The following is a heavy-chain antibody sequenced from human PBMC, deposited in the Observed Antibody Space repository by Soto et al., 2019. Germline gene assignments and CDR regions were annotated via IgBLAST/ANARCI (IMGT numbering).Heavy chain of an antibody. V-gene: IGHV4-30-2*01. CDR2: IYHSGST. D-gene: IGHD4-17*01. Sequence: QLQLQESGSGLVKPSQTLSLTCAVSGGSISSGGYSWSWIRQPPGKGLEWIGYIYHSGSTYYNPSLKSRVTISVDRSKNQFSLKLSSVTAADTAVYYCARDSRYGDYVGWFGPWGQGTLVTVSS. J-gene: IGHJ5*02. CDR1: GGSISSGGYS. CDR3: ARDSRYGDYVGWFGP.